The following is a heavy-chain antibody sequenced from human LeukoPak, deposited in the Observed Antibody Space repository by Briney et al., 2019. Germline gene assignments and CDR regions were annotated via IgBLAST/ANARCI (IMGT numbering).Heavy chain of an antibody. J-gene: IGHJ4*02. CDR3: ARVSFNGYRGDVSGFDY. D-gene: IGHD5-12*01. CDR1: GGSINDDDYY. Sequence: SETLSLTCTVSGGSINDDDYYWSWIRQPPGKGLEWIGYIYYSGTTYYNPSLESRTTISMDTSKNQFSLNLRFVTAADTAVYFCARVSFNGYRGDVSGFDYWGQGTLVTVSS. CDR2: IYYSGTT. V-gene: IGHV4-30-4*01.